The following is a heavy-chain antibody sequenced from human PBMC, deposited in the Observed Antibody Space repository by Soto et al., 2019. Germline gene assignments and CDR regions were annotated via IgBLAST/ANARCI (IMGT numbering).Heavy chain of an antibody. V-gene: IGHV3-64D*06. Sequence: GGSLRLSCSASGSTFSSYAMHWVRQAPGKGLEYVSSISTNGGSTHYADSVKGRFTISRDNSKNTQYLQMSSLRADDTAVYYCVKGEYYYDSSGYYPQYYFDYWGQGT. CDR2: ISTNGGST. D-gene: IGHD3-22*01. CDR1: GSTFSSYA. J-gene: IGHJ4*02. CDR3: VKGEYYYDSSGYYPQYYFDY.